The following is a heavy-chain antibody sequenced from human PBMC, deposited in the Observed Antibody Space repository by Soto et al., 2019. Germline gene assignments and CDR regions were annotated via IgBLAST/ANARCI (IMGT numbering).Heavy chain of an antibody. CDR3: AKDFYRGITLMVYSTFDY. CDR2: ISGSGDNT. CDR1: GFSFSGYA. J-gene: IGHJ4*02. D-gene: IGHD2-8*01. Sequence: PGGSLRLSCAASGFSFSGYAMSWVRQAPGKGLEWVSIISGSGDNTYYADSVKGRFTISRDNSKDTLYLQMSRLRAEDTAVYYCAKDFYRGITLMVYSTFDYWGQGTLVTVSS. V-gene: IGHV3-23*01.